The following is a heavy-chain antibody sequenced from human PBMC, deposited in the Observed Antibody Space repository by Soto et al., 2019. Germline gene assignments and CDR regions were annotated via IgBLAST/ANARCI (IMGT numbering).Heavy chain of an antibody. D-gene: IGHD3-10*01. CDR2: IYYIETT. J-gene: IGHJ5*02. Sequence: QVQLQESGPRLVKPSQTLSLTCTVSGDSIGSGDYYWTWIRQPPGKGLEWIGYIYYIETTFYNPSLESRVNISVDTSKHQFSLRVTSVTAADTAVYYCARGSTYYGFVTWGQGTLITVSS. CDR1: GDSIGSGDYY. CDR3: ARGSTYYGFVT. V-gene: IGHV4-30-4*01.